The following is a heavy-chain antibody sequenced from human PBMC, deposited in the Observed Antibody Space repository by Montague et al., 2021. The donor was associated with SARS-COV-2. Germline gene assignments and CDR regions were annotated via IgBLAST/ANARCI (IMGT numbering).Heavy chain of an antibody. CDR1: GDSVSSNGAT. J-gene: IGHJ6*02. D-gene: IGHD1-1*01. V-gene: IGHV6-1*01. CDR2: TYYRSKWYN. CDR3: TSGREGNYNVMGV. Sequence: CAISGDSVSSNGATWNWVRQSPSRGLEWLGRTYYRSKWYNDYAVSVRGRVTINPDTSKNQFSLQLNSVTPEDTAIYYCTSGREGNYNVMGVWGQGTTVTVSS.